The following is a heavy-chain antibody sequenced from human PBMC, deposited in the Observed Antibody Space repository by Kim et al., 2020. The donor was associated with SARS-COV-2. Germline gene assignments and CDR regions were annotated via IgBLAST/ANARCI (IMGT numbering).Heavy chain of an antibody. V-gene: IGHV3-30-3*01. J-gene: IGHJ6*01. CDR2: ISYDGSNK. D-gene: IGHD6-13*01. CDR1: GFTFSSYA. Sequence: GRSLRLSCAASGFTFSSYAMHWVRQAPGKGLEWVAVISYDGSNKYYADSVKGRFTISRDNSKNTLYPQMNSLRAEDTAVYYCARDGYSSSWLPYYYYYYG. CDR3: ARDGYSSSWLPYYYYYYG.